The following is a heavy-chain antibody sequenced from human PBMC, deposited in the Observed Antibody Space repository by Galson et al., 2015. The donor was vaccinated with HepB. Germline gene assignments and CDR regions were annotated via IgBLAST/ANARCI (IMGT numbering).Heavy chain of an antibody. CDR2: IKSKTDGGTT. V-gene: IGHV3-15*01. CDR3: TTDEAPDYDILTGYPGGWYFDY. CDR1: GFTFSNAW. Sequence: SLRLSCAASGFTFSNAWMSWVRQAPGKGLEWVGRIKSKTDGGTTDYAAPVKGRFTISRDDSKNTLYLQMNSLKTEDTAVYYCTTDEAPDYDILTGYPGGWYFDYWGQGTLVTVSS. D-gene: IGHD3-9*01. J-gene: IGHJ4*02.